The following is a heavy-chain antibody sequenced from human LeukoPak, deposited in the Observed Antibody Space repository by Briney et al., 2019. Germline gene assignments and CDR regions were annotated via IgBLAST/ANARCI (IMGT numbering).Heavy chain of an antibody. J-gene: IGHJ4*02. D-gene: IGHD5-24*01. CDR3: AREIEMAATD. CDR1: GGSISSSSYY. V-gene: IGHV4-39*07. CDR2: IYYSGST. Sequence: PSETLSLTCTVSGGSISSSSYYWGWICQPPGKGLEWIGSIYYSGSTYYNPSLKSRVTISVDTSKNQFSLKLSSVTAADTAVYYCAREIEMAATDWGQGTLVTVSS.